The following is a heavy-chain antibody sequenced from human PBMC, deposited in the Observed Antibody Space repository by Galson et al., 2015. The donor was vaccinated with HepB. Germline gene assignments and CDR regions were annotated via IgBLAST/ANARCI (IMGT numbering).Heavy chain of an antibody. D-gene: IGHD1-7*01. CDR2: ISYDGSDK. CDR3: AKEHNWNYPYEYYYYYVDV. CDR1: GFTFNNYG. J-gene: IGHJ6*03. V-gene: IGHV3-30*18. Sequence: SLRLSCAASGFTFNNYGMHWVRQAPGKGLEWVAVISYDGSDKNYADSVKGRFTISRDNSKNTLYLQMNSLRAEDTAVYYCAKEHNWNYPYEYYYYYVDVWGKGTTVTVSS.